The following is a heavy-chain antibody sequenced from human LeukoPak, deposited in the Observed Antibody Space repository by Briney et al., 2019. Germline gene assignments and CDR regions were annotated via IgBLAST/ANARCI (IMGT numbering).Heavy chain of an antibody. J-gene: IGHJ6*02. CDR3: ARRYRGSANCQCGDYYYYGMDG. CDR1: GGTLSSYA. D-gene: IGHD2-2*01. V-gene: IGHV1-69*13. Sequence: SVKVSCRASGGTLSSYAISWLRQAPGQGLEWMGGIIPIFGTTKYSQKFQGRVTITAAESTGTAFMALNTLTSDDTAVNYGARRYRGSANCQCGDYYYYGMDGWGQGTTVTVSS. CDR2: IIPIFGTT.